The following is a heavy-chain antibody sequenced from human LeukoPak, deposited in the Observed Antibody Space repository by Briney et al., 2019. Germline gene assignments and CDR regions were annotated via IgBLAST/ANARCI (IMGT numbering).Heavy chain of an antibody. CDR3: ARDSGMVRGTVDY. CDR1: GYTFTGYY. CDR2: INPNSGGT. V-gene: IGHV1-2*02. Sequence: ASVKVSCKASGYTFTGYYMHWVRQAPGQGLGWMGWINPNSGGTNYAQKFQGRVTMTRDTSISTAYMELSRLRSDDTAVYYCARDSGMVRGTVDYWGQGTLVTVSS. J-gene: IGHJ4*02. D-gene: IGHD3-10*01.